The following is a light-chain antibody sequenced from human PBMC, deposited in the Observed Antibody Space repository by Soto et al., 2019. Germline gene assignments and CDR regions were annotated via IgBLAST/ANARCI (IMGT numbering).Light chain of an antibody. V-gene: IGKV1-5*01. Sequence: IQMTQSPSTLSASVGGRVSITCRASQSVSSWLAWYQQKPGKAPKLLIYDASNLEAGVPSRFRGSGSGTDFTFTISRLQPEDIATYYCQQYENLPTFGQGTRLEIK. CDR1: QSVSSW. CDR3: QQYENLPT. CDR2: DAS. J-gene: IGKJ5*01.